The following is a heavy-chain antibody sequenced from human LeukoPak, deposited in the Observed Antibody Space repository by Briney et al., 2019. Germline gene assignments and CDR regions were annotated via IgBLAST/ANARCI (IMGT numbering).Heavy chain of an antibody. CDR2: ISAYNGNT. J-gene: IGHJ5*02. V-gene: IGHV1-18*01. D-gene: IGHD6-19*01. CDR3: ARGSSGWYIGWFDP. CDR1: GYTFTSYG. Sequence: ASVKVSCKASGYTFTSYGISWVRQAPGQGLEGMGWISAYNGNTNYAQKLQGRVTMTTDTSTSTAYMELRSLRSDDTAVYYCARGSSGWYIGWFDPWGQGTLVTVSS.